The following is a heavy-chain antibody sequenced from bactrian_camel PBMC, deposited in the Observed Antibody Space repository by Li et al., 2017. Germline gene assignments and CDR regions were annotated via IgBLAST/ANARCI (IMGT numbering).Heavy chain of an antibody. CDR1: GSTTIASYS. J-gene: IGHJ4*01. Sequence: HVQLVESGGGSVQAGGSLRLSCVVSGSTTIASYSMGWFRQAPGKEREGVACIDGDGNTDYEVSVKGRFTISKDLAKNTVTLVLSTLKTEDTGMYYCVPCHYSWSAFPFWGRGPRSPSP. D-gene: IGHD4*01. CDR2: IDGDGNT. V-gene: IGHV3S63*01.